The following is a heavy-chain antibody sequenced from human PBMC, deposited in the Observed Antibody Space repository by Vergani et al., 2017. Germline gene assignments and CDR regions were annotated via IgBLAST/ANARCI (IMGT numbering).Heavy chain of an antibody. D-gene: IGHD3-10*01. V-gene: IGHV3-30*18. CDR1: GFTFSSYG. Sequence: QVQLVESGGGVFQPGRSLRLSCAASGFTFSSYGMNWVRQAPGKGLEWVAVISYDGSNKYYADSVKGRFTISRDNSKNTLYLQMNSLRAEDTAVYYCAKDRRITMVRGAMDVWGKGTTVTVSS. CDR3: AKDRRITMVRGAMDV. CDR2: ISYDGSNK. J-gene: IGHJ6*03.